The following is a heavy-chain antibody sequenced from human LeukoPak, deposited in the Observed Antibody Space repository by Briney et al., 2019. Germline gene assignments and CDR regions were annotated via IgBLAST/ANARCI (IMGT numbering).Heavy chain of an antibody. J-gene: IGHJ5*02. CDR2: IYYNGST. CDR1: GGSISSSSYY. CDR3: ARQRWGDSSGYGWFDP. Sequence: SETLSLTCTVSGGSISSSSYYWGWIRQPPGKGLEWIVSIYYNGSTYYNPSLQSRVTISVDTSKNQFSLKLSSVTAADTAVYYCARQRWGDSSGYGWFDPWGQGTLVTVSS. V-gene: IGHV4-39*01. D-gene: IGHD6-19*01.